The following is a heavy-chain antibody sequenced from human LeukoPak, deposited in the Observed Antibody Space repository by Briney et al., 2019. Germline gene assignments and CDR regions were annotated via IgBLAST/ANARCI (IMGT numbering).Heavy chain of an antibody. CDR2: ISSSSSYI. CDR3: ARDGSDYSSSWYAGYYYYYMDV. V-gene: IGHV3-21*01. J-gene: IGHJ6*03. D-gene: IGHD6-13*01. Sequence: GGSLRLSCAASGFTFSSYSMNWVRQAPGKGLEWVSSISSSSSYIYYADSVKGRFTTSRDNAKNSLYLQMNSLRAEDTAVYYCARDGSDYSSSWYAGYYYYYMDVWGKGTTVTVSS. CDR1: GFTFSSYS.